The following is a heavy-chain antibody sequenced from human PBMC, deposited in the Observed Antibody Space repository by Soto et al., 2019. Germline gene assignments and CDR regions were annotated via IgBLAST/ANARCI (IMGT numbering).Heavy chain of an antibody. CDR1: GGSISSYY. J-gene: IGHJ3*02. Sequence: SETLSLTCTVSGGSISSYYWSWIRQPPGEGLEWIGYIYYSGSTNYNPSLKSRVTISVDTSKNQFSLKLSSVTAADTAVYYCARERTSSNQRMEAFDIWGQGTMVTVSS. D-gene: IGHD6-13*01. V-gene: IGHV4-59*01. CDR2: IYYSGST. CDR3: ARERTSSNQRMEAFDI.